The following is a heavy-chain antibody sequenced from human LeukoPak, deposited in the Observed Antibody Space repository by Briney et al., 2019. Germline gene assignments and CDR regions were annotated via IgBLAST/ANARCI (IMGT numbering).Heavy chain of an antibody. J-gene: IGHJ4*02. CDR1: GGSISSYY. Sequence: ETLSLTCTVSGGSISSYYWSWIRRPPGKGLEWIGYVYYSGSTNYNPALKSRVTISIDTSKSQFSLKLTSVTAADTAVYYCARPKYCSSTSCYGFDYWGQGTLVTVSS. CDR2: VYYSGST. D-gene: IGHD2-2*01. V-gene: IGHV4-59*08. CDR3: ARPKYCSSTSCYGFDY.